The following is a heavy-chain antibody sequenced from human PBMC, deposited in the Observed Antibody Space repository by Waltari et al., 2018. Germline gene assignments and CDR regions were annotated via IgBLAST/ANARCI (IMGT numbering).Heavy chain of an antibody. CDR1: GFTFSNAW. D-gene: IGHD4-17*01. J-gene: IGHJ6*02. Sequence: EVQLVESGGGLVKPGGSLRLSCAASGFTFSNAWLSWVRQAPGKGLEWVGRIKSKTDGGTTDYAAPVKGRFTISRDDSKNTLYLQMNSLKTEDTAVYYCTTPTVTTPGGGMDVWGQGTTVTVSS. V-gene: IGHV3-15*01. CDR2: IKSKTDGGTT. CDR3: TTPTVTTPGGGMDV.